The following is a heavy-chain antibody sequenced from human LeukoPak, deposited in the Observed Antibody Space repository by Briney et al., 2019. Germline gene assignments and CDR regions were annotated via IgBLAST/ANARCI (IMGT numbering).Heavy chain of an antibody. J-gene: IGHJ6*03. CDR2: IFPGDSDT. V-gene: IGHV5-51*01. Sequence: GESLKISCQISGYKFVSYWIGWVRQMPGKGLEWMGIIFPGDSDTRYSPSFEGQVTISADRSINTAYLEWSSLKASDTAIYYCARQGAAGKYYYYYMDVWGKGTTVTVSS. CDR3: ARQGAAGKYYYYYMDV. CDR1: GYKFVSYW. D-gene: IGHD6-13*01.